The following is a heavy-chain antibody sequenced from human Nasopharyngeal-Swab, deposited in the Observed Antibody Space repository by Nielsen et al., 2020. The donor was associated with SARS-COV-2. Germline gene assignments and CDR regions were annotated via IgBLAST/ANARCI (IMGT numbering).Heavy chain of an antibody. V-gene: IGHV3-30-3*01. CDR1: GFTFSSYA. J-gene: IGHJ6*02. Sequence: LSLTCAASGFTFSSYAMHWVRQAPGKGLEWVAVISYDGSNKYYADSVKGRFTISRDNSKNTLYLQMNSLRAEDTAVYYCARDGRRIQNGMDVWGQGTTVTVSS. D-gene: IGHD5-18*01. CDR2: ISYDGSNK. CDR3: ARDGRRIQNGMDV.